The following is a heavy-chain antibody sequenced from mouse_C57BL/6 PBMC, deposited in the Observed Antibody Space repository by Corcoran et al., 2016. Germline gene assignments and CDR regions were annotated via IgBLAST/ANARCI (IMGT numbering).Heavy chain of an antibody. CDR1: GYSITSCYS. V-gene: IGHV3-6*01. CDR3: ARVGDPYAMDY. J-gene: IGHJ4*01. Sequence: DVQLQESGPGLMKPYQSLYLTCSVTGYSITSCYSWNWIRQFPGNKLEWMGYISYDGGNNYNPSLKNRISITRDTSKKQFFLKLNSVTTEDTATYYCARVGDPYAMDYWGQGTSVTVSS. D-gene: IGHD4-1*01. CDR2: ISYDGGN.